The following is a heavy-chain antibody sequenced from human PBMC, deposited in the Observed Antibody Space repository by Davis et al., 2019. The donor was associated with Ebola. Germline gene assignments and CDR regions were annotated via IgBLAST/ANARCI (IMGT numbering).Heavy chain of an antibody. V-gene: IGHV3-23*01. J-gene: IGHJ4*02. CDR3: AKVLPHYYDSGGFYH. D-gene: IGHD3-22*01. CDR2: ISGSGGST. Sequence: GGFLRLSCTDPVITFSSYAMTWVRQAPGKGLEWVSAISGSGGSTYYADYVKGRFTISRDNSKKTLYLQMNSLRAEDTAVYYCAKVLPHYYDSGGFYHWGQGTLVAVSS. CDR1: VITFSSYA.